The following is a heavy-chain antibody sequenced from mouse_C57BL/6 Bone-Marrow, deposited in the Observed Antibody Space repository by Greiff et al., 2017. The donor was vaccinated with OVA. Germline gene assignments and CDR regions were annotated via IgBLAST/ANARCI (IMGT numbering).Heavy chain of an antibody. V-gene: IGHV5-9-1*02. D-gene: IGHD2-10*01. CDR1: GFTFSSYA. CDR2: ISSGGDYI. CDR3: TRSPYPRWYFDV. J-gene: IGHJ1*03. Sequence: EVKLMESGEGLVKPGGSLKLSCAASGFTFSSYAMSWVRQTPEKRLEWVAYISSGGDYIYYADTVKGRFTISRDNARNTLYLQMSSLKSEDTAMYYCTRSPYPRWYFDVWGTGTTVTVSS.